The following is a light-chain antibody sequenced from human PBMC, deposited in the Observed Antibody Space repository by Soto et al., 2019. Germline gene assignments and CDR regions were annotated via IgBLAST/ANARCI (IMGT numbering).Light chain of an antibody. Sequence: EIVLTQSPGTLSLSPGERATLSCRASQSVSSSYLAWYQQKPGQAPRLLIYGASSRATVIPDRFSGSGSGTEFTLTISSLQSEDFAVYYCQQYGNSPFTFGQGTRLEIK. CDR2: GAS. CDR1: QSVSSSY. CDR3: QQYGNSPFT. V-gene: IGKV3-20*01. J-gene: IGKJ5*01.